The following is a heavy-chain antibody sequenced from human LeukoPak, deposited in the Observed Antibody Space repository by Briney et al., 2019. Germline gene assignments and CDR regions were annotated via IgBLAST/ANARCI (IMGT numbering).Heavy chain of an antibody. J-gene: IGHJ5*02. CDR3: ARHADYSNWFDP. CDR2: IYHSGST. D-gene: IGHD4-11*01. Sequence: SETLSLTCTVSGYSISSGYYWGWIRQPPGKGLEWIGSIYHSGSTYYNPSLKGRVTISVDTSKNQFSLKLSSVTAADTAVYYCARHADYSNWFDPWGQGTLVTVSS. V-gene: IGHV4-38-2*02. CDR1: GYSISSGYY.